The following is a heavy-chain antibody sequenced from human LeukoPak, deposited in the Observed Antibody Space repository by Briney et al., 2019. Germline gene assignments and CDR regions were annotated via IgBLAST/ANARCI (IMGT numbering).Heavy chain of an antibody. CDR1: GYTFTSYG. CDR3: ARAEPPVRGVIILPFDY. V-gene: IGHV1-18*01. J-gene: IGHJ4*02. D-gene: IGHD3-10*01. Sequence: GASVKVSCKASGYTFTSYGISWVRQAPGQGLEWIGWISAYNGNTNYAQKLQSRVTMTTDTSTSTAYMELRSLRSDDTAVYYCARAEPPVRGVIILPFDYWGQGTLVTVSS. CDR2: ISAYNGNT.